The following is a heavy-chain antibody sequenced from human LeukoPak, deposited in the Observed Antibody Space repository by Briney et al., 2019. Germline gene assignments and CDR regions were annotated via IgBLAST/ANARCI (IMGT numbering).Heavy chain of an antibody. V-gene: IGHV1-2*02. CDR1: GYTFTGHF. CDR2: IKCDSGAT. CDR3: VRDHDYGADY. J-gene: IGHJ4*02. Sequence: ASVKVSCKTSGYTFTGHFMHWLRQAPGQGLEWMGWIKCDSGATHHAQKFQGRFTMSRDVSISTVYMDLSILTSDDTAMYYCVRDHDYGADYWGQGTLVTVS. D-gene: IGHD4/OR15-4a*01.